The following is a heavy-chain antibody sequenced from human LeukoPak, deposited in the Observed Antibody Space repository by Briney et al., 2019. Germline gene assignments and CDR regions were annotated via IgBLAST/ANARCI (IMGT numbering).Heavy chain of an antibody. CDR1: RFTFSSYA. CDR3: ARTRLEPSYGDYFYYYYGMDV. J-gene: IGHJ6*02. D-gene: IGHD4-17*01. CDR2: ISYDGSNK. V-gene: IGHV3-30-3*01. Sequence: QTGGSLRLSCAASRFTFSSYAMHWVRQAPGKGLEWVAVISYDGSNKYYADSVKGRFTISRDNSKNTLYLQMNSLRAEDTAVYYCARTRLEPSYGDYFYYYYGMDVWGQGTTVTVSS.